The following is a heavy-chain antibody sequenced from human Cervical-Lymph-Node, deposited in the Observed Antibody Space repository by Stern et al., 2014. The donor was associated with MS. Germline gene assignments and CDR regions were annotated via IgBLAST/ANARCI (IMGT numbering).Heavy chain of an antibody. CDR3: ARDLVLLVGSQTYYSGLDV. V-gene: IGHV3-9*01. Sequence: VQLVESGGDLVQPGGSLRLPCAASGFTFNDYVIHWDRQAPEKGLGWGPGISWNSDSVAYADSVKGRFTISRDNAKNSVYLQMDSLRREDTALYYCARDLVLLVGSQTYYSGLDVWGQGTMVTVSS. CDR2: ISWNSDSV. CDR1: GFTFNDYV. D-gene: IGHD3-10*01. J-gene: IGHJ6*02.